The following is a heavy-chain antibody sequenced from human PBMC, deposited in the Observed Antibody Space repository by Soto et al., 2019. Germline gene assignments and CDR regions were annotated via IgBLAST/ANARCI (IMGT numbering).Heavy chain of an antibody. J-gene: IGHJ3*02. V-gene: IGHV3-30-3*01. D-gene: IGHD5-12*01. Sequence: QVQLVESGGGVVQPGRSLRLSCAASGFTFSSYAMHWVRQAPGKGLEWVAVISYDGSNKYYADSVKGRFTISRDNXKNTLYLQMNSLRAEDTAVYYCAREGDGFDDAFDIWGQGTMVTVSS. CDR2: ISYDGSNK. CDR3: AREGDGFDDAFDI. CDR1: GFTFSSYA.